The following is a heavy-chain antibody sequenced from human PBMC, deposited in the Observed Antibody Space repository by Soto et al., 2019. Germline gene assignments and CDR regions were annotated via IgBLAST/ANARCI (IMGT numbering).Heavy chain of an antibody. CDR1: GFTFNTYG. CDR3: ARGDCTGAYCYSWPFNYGVDV. D-gene: IGHD2-15*01. CDR2: IWYDGSNK. V-gene: IGHV3-33*08. J-gene: IGHJ6*02. Sequence: QVQLVESGGGVVQPGGSLRLSCTTSGFTFNTYGMYWVRQAPGKGLEWVAIIWYDGSNKYYGDSVKGRFTISRDNSKNTLYLQMTRLRADDTALYYCARGDCTGAYCYSWPFNYGVDVWGQGTTVTVSS.